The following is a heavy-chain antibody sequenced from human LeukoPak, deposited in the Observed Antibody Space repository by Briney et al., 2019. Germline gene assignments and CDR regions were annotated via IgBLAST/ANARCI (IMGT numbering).Heavy chain of an antibody. CDR2: INAANGNT. J-gene: IGHJ4*02. CDR1: GYTFTSYG. Sequence: ASVKVSCKASGYTFTSYGMHWVRQAPGQSLECMGWINAANGNTKYSQKFQGRVTITRDTSASTAYMELSSLRSEDTAVYYCARGGETGYYGCFDYWGQGTLVTVSS. V-gene: IGHV1-3*01. CDR3: ARGGETGYYGCFDY. D-gene: IGHD3-9*01.